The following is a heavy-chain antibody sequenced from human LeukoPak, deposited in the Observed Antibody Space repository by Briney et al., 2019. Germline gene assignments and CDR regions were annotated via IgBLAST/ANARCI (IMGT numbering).Heavy chain of an antibody. CDR1: GFTLSSYW. Sequence: GGSLRLSCAASGFTLSSYWMHWVRQVPGKGLVWVSRIRSDGGDPTYADSVKGRFTISRDNAKNTLYLQMNSLTAEDTAVYYCARLLRGSAFDIWGQGTMVTVSS. J-gene: IGHJ3*02. CDR3: ARLLRGSAFDI. D-gene: IGHD3-10*01. V-gene: IGHV3-74*01. CDR2: IRSDGGDP.